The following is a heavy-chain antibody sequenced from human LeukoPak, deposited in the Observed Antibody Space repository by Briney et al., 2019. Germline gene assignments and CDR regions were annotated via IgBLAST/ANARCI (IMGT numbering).Heavy chain of an antibody. Sequence: HSETLSLTCTVSGGSISSYYWSWIRQPPGKGLEWIGYIYYSGSTNYNPSLKSRVTISVDTSKNQFSLKLSSVTAADTAVYYCARGWQLVYYYWGQGTLVTVSS. CDR2: IYYSGST. V-gene: IGHV4-59*01. D-gene: IGHD6-6*01. CDR3: ARGWQLVYYY. J-gene: IGHJ4*02. CDR1: GGSISSYY.